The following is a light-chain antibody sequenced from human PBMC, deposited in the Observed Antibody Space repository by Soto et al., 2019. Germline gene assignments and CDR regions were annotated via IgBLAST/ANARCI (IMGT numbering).Light chain of an antibody. V-gene: IGKV4-1*01. CDR3: QQYYSTVYS. Sequence: DIVMTQSPASLAVSLGERATINCKSSQTVLYSPNNKNYLAWYQQKPGQAPKLLIYWASTQESGVPDRFSGSGSGTDFTLTISSLQAEDVAVYYCQQYYSTVYSFGQGTKLEIK. CDR1: QTVLYSPNNKNY. CDR2: WAS. J-gene: IGKJ2*01.